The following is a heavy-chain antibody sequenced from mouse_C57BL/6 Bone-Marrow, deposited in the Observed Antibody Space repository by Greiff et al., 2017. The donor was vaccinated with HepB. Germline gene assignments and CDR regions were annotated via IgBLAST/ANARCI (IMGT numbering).Heavy chain of an antibody. CDR1: GFTFSDYY. D-gene: IGHD2-3*01. J-gene: IGHJ1*03. Sequence: DVKLVESEGGLVQPGSSMKLSCTASGFTFSDYYMAWVRQVPEKGLEWVANINYDGSSTYYLDSLKSRFIISRDNAKNILYLQMSSLKSEDTATYYCARGGGYYHFDVWGTGTTVTVSS. CDR2: INYDGSST. CDR3: ARGGGYYHFDV. V-gene: IGHV5-16*01.